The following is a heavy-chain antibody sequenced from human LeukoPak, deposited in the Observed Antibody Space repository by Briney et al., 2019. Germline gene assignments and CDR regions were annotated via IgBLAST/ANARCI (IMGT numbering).Heavy chain of an antibody. J-gene: IGHJ4*02. CDR2: ISDSGST. V-gene: IGHV3-23*01. CDR1: GFTFGNYA. CDR3: AKDRGIEYCSGNSCLGPFDC. Sequence: PGGSLRLSCAASGFTFGNYAMSWVRQAPGKGLDWVSTISDSGSTYYADSVKGRFTISRDHSKNTLYLQMNSLRAEDTAVYYCAKDRGIEYCSGNSCLGPFDCWGQGTLVTVSS. D-gene: IGHD2-2*01.